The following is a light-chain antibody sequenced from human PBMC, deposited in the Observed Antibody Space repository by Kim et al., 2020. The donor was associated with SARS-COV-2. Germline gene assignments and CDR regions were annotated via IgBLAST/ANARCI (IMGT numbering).Light chain of an antibody. CDR3: QQYTNYPLT. J-gene: IGKJ4*01. CDR2: NAS. CDR1: QSIRTW. Sequence: ASVGDRVTIICRATQSIRTWLAWYQQKPGQAPKLLIYNASSLQSGVPSRFSGSGSGTEFTITISSLQPDDFATYYCQQYTNYPLTFGGGTKVDIK. V-gene: IGKV1-5*02.